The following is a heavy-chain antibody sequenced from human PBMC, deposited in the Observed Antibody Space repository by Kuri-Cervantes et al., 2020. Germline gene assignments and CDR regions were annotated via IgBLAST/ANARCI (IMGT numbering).Heavy chain of an antibody. D-gene: IGHD2-21*01. J-gene: IGHJ6*03. CDR1: GFTFSSYA. Sequence: GGSLRLSCAASGFTFSSYAMSWVRQAPGKGLEWVSSVSGSGGSTYYADSVKGRFTISRDNFKSTVFLQMTSLRAEDTAVYYCAAILAYSYMDVWGKGTTVTVSS. CDR2: VSGSGGST. V-gene: IGHV3-23*01. CDR3: AAILAYSYMDV.